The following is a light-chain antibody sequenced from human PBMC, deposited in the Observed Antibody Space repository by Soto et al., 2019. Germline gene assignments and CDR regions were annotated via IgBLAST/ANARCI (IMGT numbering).Light chain of an antibody. V-gene: IGLV2-14*01. CDR2: EVT. Sequence: QSVLTQPASVSGSPGQSITISCTGTSDDIGSYNRVSWYQQHPAKAPKLIIYEVTGRPSGGSNRCSGSKSGNTASLTISGLQAEDEAEYYCSSYTNINTRACVFGTGTKVTVL. J-gene: IGLJ1*01. CDR3: SSYTNINTRACV. CDR1: SDDIGSYNR.